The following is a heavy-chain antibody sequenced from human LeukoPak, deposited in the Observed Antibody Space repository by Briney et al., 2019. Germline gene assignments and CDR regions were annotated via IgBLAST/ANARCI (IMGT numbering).Heavy chain of an antibody. CDR3: ANGTTIFGVVSPADY. D-gene: IGHD3-3*01. V-gene: IGHV3-23*01. J-gene: IGHJ4*02. Sequence: GGSLRLSCAASGFTFSSYAMSWVRQAPGKGLEWVSAISGSGGSTYYADSVKGRFTISRDNSKNTLYLQMNSLRAEDTAVYYCANGTTIFGVVSPADYWGQGTLVTVSS. CDR2: ISGSGGST. CDR1: GFTFSSYA.